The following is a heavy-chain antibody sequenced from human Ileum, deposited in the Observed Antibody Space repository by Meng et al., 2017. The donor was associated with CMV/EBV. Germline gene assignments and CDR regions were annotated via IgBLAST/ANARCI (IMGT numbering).Heavy chain of an antibody. V-gene: IGHV4-30-4*08. Sequence: QVHLQGSGPGLVKPSQTLSLTCTVSGGSITSGNYYWSWIRQPPGRGLEWIGYIYYSGSPYYKPSLKGRVTISLDTSKNQFSLNLRSVTATDSAVYYCVRQVVAASFDYWGQGALVTVSS. CDR1: GGSITSGNYY. CDR3: VRQVVAASFDY. CDR2: IYYSGSP. J-gene: IGHJ4*02. D-gene: IGHD2-15*01.